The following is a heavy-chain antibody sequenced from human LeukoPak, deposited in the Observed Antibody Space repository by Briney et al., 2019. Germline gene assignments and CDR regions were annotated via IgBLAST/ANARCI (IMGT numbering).Heavy chain of an antibody. CDR1: RFTVNFYV. V-gene: IGHV3-23*01. CDR2: ISGSGGSP. J-gene: IGHJ4*02. D-gene: IGHD7-27*01. Sequence: SGGTLSLSCAAYRFTVNFYVRNWVRQAPGQELEWVSTISGSGGSPYYADAVKGRFTISRDNSKNTFYLQMNSLRAEDTAIYYCAKDSKTWDFDDWGQGTLVTVSS. CDR3: AKDSKTWDFDD.